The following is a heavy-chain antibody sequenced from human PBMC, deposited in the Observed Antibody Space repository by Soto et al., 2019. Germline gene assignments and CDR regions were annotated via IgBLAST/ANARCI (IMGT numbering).Heavy chain of an antibody. V-gene: IGHV4-39*07. CDR2: IYYSGST. J-gene: IGHJ5*02. CDR1: GGSITSGSYY. Sequence: SETLSLTCTVSGGSITSGSYYWGWIRQPPGKGLEWIGSIYYSGSTYYNPSLKSRVTISVDRSKNQFSLKLSSVTAADTAVYHCARVPSPWGQGTLVTVSS. CDR3: ARVPSP.